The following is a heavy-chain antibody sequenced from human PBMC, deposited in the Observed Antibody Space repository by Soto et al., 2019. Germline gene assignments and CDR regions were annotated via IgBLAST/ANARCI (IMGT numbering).Heavy chain of an antibody. CDR2: IYYSGST. Sequence: SETLSLTCTVSGGSISSYYWSWIRQPPGKGLEWIGYIYYSGSTNYNPSLKSRVTISVDTSKNQFSLKLSSVTAADTAVYYCASLPSGWYSTYADYWGQGTLVTVSS. D-gene: IGHD6-19*01. V-gene: IGHV4-59*01. CDR3: ASLPSGWYSTYADY. CDR1: GGSISSYY. J-gene: IGHJ4*02.